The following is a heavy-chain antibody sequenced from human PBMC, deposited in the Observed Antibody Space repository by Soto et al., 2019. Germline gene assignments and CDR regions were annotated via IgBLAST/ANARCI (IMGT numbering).Heavy chain of an antibody. CDR3: AKDRAAGYLYYYFDY. J-gene: IGHJ4*02. D-gene: IGHD6-13*01. Sequence: GGSLRLSCAASGFTFDDYAMHWVRQAPGKGLEWVSGISWNSGSIGYADSVKGRFTISRDNAKNSLYLQMNSLRAEDTALYYCAKDRAAGYLYYYFDYWGQGTLVTVSS. CDR1: GFTFDDYA. CDR2: ISWNSGSI. V-gene: IGHV3-9*01.